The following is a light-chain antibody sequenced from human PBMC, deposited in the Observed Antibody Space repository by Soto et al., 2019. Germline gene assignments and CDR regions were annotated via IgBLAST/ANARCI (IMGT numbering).Light chain of an antibody. J-gene: IGLJ3*02. CDR2: YDD. CDR1: NSNIGNNA. CDR3: EAWDDSLDGPV. Sequence: QSVLTQPPSVSEAPGQTVTISCSGSNSNIGNNAVNWYQQFPGKAPKLLIYYDDLLTLGVSDRFSGSKSGTSGSLAISGLLSEDEATYYCEAWDDSLDGPVFGGGTKLTVL. V-gene: IGLV1-36*01.